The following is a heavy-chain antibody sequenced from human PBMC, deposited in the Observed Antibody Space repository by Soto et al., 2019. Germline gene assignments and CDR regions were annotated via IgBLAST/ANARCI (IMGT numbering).Heavy chain of an antibody. CDR3: AKDMRWGGMTTIHYFDS. CDR1: GFIADDYA. CDR2: ISSNSETT. D-gene: IGHD4-17*01. V-gene: IGHV3-9*02. Sequence: EMQLVESGGGLVQPGRSLRLSCVGSGFIADDYAMHWVRQPPGRGLEWVSGISSNSETTNYADSVKGRFTISRDNAKNSLFLQMNSLRAEGTALYYCAKDMRWGGMTTIHYFDSWGQGTVVTVSS. J-gene: IGHJ4*02.